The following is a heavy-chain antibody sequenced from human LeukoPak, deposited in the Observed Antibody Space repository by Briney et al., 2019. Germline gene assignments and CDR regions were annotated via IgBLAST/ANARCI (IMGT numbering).Heavy chain of an antibody. CDR3: ARSGDGNWFES. CDR2: ISAYNGDT. V-gene: IGHV1-18*01. CDR1: GYTFNTFG. D-gene: IGHD4-17*01. Sequence: APVKVSCKASGYTFNTFGIGWVRQAPGQGLEWMGWISAYNGDTDYAQKFQGRVSMATDTSTTTAYMELRSLRSDDTAVYYCARSGDGNWFESWGQGTLVTVSS. J-gene: IGHJ5*01.